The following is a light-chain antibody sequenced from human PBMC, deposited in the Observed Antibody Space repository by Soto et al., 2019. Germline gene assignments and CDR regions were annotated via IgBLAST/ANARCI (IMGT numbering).Light chain of an antibody. CDR1: SSDVGTYNL. CDR2: AGS. J-gene: IGLJ2*01. CDR3: CSYAGSSTWV. V-gene: IGLV2-23*01. Sequence: QSVLTQPASASGSPGQSITISCTGTSSDVGTYNLVSWYQQHPGKAPKLMIYAGSKRPSGVSNRFSGSKSGNTASLTISGLQAEDEADYYCCSYAGSSTWVFGGGTKVTVL.